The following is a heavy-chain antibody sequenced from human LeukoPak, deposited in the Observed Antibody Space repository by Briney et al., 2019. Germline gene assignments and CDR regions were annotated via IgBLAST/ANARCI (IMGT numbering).Heavy chain of an antibody. CDR1: GFTFSSYS. CDR3: ARDFVSSKFEYSSSFDAFDI. D-gene: IGHD6-6*01. Sequence: GGSLRLSCAASGFTFSSYSMNWVRHAPGKGLEWVSSISSSSSYIYYADSVKGRFTISRDNAKNSLYLQMNSLRAEDTAVYYCARDFVSSKFEYSSSFDAFDIWGQGTMVTVSS. J-gene: IGHJ3*02. CDR2: ISSSSSYI. V-gene: IGHV3-21*01.